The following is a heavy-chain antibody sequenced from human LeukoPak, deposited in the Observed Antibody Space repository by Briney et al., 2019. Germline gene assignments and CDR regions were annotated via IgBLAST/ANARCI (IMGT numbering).Heavy chain of an antibody. Sequence: VASVNVSFKASGGTFISYAISWVRQAPGQGLEWMGRIIPIFGIANYAQKFQGRVTITADKSTSTAYMELSSLRSEDTAVYYCATCIAAAGTRWFDPWGQGTLVTVSS. J-gene: IGHJ5*02. CDR3: ATCIAAAGTRWFDP. CDR2: IIPIFGIA. CDR1: GGTFISYA. D-gene: IGHD6-13*01. V-gene: IGHV1-69*10.